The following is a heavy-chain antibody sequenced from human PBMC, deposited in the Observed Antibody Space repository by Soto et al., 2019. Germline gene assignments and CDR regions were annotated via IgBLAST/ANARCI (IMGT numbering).Heavy chain of an antibody. D-gene: IGHD3-10*01. CDR1: GGSFSGYY. CDR3: ARIARVVRGAKPDY. Sequence: SETLSLTCAVYGGSFSGYYWSWIRQPPGKGLEWIGEINHSGSTNYNPSLKSRVTISVDTSKNQFSLKLSSVTAADTAVYYCARIARVVRGAKPDYWGQGTLVTVSS. J-gene: IGHJ4*02. V-gene: IGHV4-34*01. CDR2: INHSGST.